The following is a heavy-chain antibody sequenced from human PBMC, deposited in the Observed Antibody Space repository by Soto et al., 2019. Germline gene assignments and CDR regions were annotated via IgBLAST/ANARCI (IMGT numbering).Heavy chain of an antibody. CDR3: ARAPLGIIVAPDF. CDR1: GYTFTTYG. Sequence: ASVKVSCKASGYTFTTYGISWVRQAPGQGLEWMGWISTYNGNTNYAQKLQGRVTMTTDTSTTTAYMELRSLTSEDTAVYYCARAPLGIIVAPDFWGQGTLVTVSS. J-gene: IGHJ4*02. CDR2: ISTYNGNT. D-gene: IGHD3-22*01. V-gene: IGHV1-18*01.